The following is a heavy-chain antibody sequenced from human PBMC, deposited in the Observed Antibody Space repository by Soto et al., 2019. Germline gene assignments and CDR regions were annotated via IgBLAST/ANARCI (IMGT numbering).Heavy chain of an antibody. J-gene: IGHJ6*02. Sequence: GGSLRLSCAASGFTFSSYGMHLVRQAPGKGLEWVAVISYDGSNKYYADSVKGRFTISRDNSKNALYLQMNSLRAEDTAVYYCAKGQDTISNGYYYYYGMDVWGQGTTVTVSS. CDR1: GFTFSSYG. CDR3: AKGQDTISNGYYYYYGMDV. D-gene: IGHD3-3*01. CDR2: ISYDGSNK. V-gene: IGHV3-30*18.